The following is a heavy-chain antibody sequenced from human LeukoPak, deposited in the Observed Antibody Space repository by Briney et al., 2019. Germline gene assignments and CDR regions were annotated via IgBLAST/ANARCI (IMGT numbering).Heavy chain of an antibody. V-gene: IGHV4-34*01. CDR2: INHSGST. Sequence: PSETLSLTCAVYGGSFSGYYWSWIRQPPGKGLEWIGDINHSGSTNYNPSLKSRVTISVETSKNQFSLKLSSVTAADTAVYYCARGGPLTYDIVVVVASTHMFDYWGQGTLVTVSS. CDR3: ARGGPLTYDIVVVVASTHMFDY. CDR1: GGSFSGYY. J-gene: IGHJ4*02. D-gene: IGHD2-15*01.